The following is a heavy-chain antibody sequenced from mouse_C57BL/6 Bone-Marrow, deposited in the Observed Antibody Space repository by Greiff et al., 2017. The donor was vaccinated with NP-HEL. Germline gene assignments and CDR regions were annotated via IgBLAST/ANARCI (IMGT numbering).Heavy chain of an antibody. J-gene: IGHJ4*01. CDR3: ARSIYYDYADDPAYAMDY. D-gene: IGHD2-4*01. Sequence: EVMLVESGGGLVQPGGSLSLSCAASGFTFTDYYMSWVRQPPGKALEWLGFIRNKANGYTTEYSVSVRGRFSISSDNYQSILYLQMNALRAGDSATYYCARSIYYDYADDPAYAMDYWGQGNSVTVTA. CDR1: GFTFTDYY. V-gene: IGHV7-3*01. CDR2: IRNKANGYTT.